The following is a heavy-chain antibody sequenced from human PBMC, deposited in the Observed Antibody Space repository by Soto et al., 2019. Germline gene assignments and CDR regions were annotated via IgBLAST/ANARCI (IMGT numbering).Heavy chain of an antibody. V-gene: IGHV3-64D*06. D-gene: IGHD3-22*01. CDR3: VKGEYYYDSSGYYPFDY. Sequence: GGALRLSCAASGFTFSNYEMHWVRKAPGKGLEYVSSISTNGGSTHYADSVKGRFTISRDNPKNTQYLQMSSLRADDTAVYYCVKGEYYYDSSGYYPFDYWGQGTLVTVGS. CDR2: ISTNGGST. CDR1: GFTFSNYE. J-gene: IGHJ4*02.